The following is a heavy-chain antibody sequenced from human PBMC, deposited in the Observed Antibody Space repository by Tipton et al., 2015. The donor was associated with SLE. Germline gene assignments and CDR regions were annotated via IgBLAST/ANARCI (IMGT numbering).Heavy chain of an antibody. J-gene: IGHJ4*02. Sequence: LRLSCAVYGGSFSDYFWTWIRQSPGKGLEWIGDVNHSGSTDYHPSLKSRVTMSVGTSKNQFSLKLTSVTAADTALYYCARCTIFGVVRGSFDSWGQGTLVTVS. CDR2: VNHSGST. CDR1: GGSFSDYF. CDR3: ARCTIFGVVRGSFDS. V-gene: IGHV4-34*01. D-gene: IGHD3-3*01.